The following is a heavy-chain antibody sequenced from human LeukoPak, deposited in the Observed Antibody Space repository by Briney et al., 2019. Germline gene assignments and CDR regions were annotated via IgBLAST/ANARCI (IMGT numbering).Heavy chain of an antibody. CDR3: ARARLNPVLLWFGESYGMDV. V-gene: IGHV1-8*01. D-gene: IGHD3-10*01. CDR2: MNPNSGNT. J-gene: IGHJ6*02. CDR1: GYTFTSYD. Sequence: GASVKVSCKASGYTFTSYDINWVRQATGQGLEWMGWMNPNSGNTGYAQKFQGRVTMTRNTSIGTAYMELSSLRSEDTAVYYCARARLNPVLLWFGESYGMDVWGQGTTVTVSS.